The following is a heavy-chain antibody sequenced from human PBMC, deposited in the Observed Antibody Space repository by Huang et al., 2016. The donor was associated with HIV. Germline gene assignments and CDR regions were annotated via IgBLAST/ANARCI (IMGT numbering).Heavy chain of an antibody. V-gene: IGHV3-30-3*01. CDR2: ISKDGNNM. Sequence: QVQLGESGGGVVQPEKSLRLSCAASGFAFSSYAMNWVRQAPGNGPQWVAVISKDGNNMYYPDSVKGRLIISRDNSKNTLYLQMNSLRGEDTAIYYCARGGILGTSWYRPFDYWGQGTLVTVSS. D-gene: IGHD6-13*01. CDR3: ARGGILGTSWYRPFDY. J-gene: IGHJ4*02. CDR1: GFAFSSYA.